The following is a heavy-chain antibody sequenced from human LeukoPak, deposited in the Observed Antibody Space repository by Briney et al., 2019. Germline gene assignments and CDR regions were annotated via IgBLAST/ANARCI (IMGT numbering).Heavy chain of an antibody. CDR2: ISYDGSNK. Sequence: GGSLRLSCAASGFTFSSYGMHWVRQAPGKGLEWVAVISYDGSNKYYADSVKGRFTISRDNSKNTLYLQMNSLRAEDTAVYYCARGRWLQFAYFDYWGQGTLVTVSS. D-gene: IGHD5-24*01. CDR1: GFTFSSYG. J-gene: IGHJ4*02. V-gene: IGHV3-30*03. CDR3: ARGRWLQFAYFDY.